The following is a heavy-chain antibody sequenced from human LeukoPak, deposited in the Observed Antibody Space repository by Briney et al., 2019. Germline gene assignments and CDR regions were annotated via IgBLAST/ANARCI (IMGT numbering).Heavy chain of an antibody. CDR1: EFTFSNYD. V-gene: IGHV3-48*03. CDR3: ARDLSSTTGDYYYGMDV. CDR2: ISNSGSTI. Sequence: PGGSLRLSCAASEFTFSNYDMNWVRQAPGKGLEWVSYISNSGSTIYYADSVKGRFTISRDNARNSLYLQMNSLRAEDTALYYCARDLSSTTGDYYYGMDVWGQGTTVTVSS. D-gene: IGHD2/OR15-2a*01. J-gene: IGHJ6*02.